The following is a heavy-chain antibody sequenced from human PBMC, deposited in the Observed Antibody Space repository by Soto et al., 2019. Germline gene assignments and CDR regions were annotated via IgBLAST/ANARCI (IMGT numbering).Heavy chain of an antibody. J-gene: IGHJ4*02. V-gene: IGHV1-2*02. CDR3: ARDRVIPITSSRFLDS. CDR2: VNPNSGGT. CDR1: GYSFADYY. Sequence: QVQLVQSGAEVKKPGASVKVSCKASGYSFADYYIHWVRQAPGQGLEWMGWVNPNSGGTNFEQKFRRRVTRTRDTSIASADMELGRLRFDDAAVYCCARDRVIPITSSRFLDSWGQGTPVCVPS. D-gene: IGHD3-16*01.